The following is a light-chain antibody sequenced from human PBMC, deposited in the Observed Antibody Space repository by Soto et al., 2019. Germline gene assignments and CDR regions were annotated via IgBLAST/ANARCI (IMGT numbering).Light chain of an antibody. CDR2: DTS. CDR1: QSVSSSH. Sequence: EIVLTQSPGTLSLSPGERATLSCKASQSVSSSHLAWYQQKVGQPPRLLLHDTSSRAAGIPDRFSGSGSGTDFTLTISRLEPEYFAVYYCQQFGNSLYTFGQGTKLEIK. CDR3: QQFGNSLYT. J-gene: IGKJ2*01. V-gene: IGKV3-20*01.